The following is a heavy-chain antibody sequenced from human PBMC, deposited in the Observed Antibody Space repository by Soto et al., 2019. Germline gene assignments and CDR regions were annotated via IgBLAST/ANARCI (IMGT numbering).Heavy chain of an antibody. CDR2: ISGSGGST. D-gene: IGHD1-26*01. CDR1: GFTFSSYA. CDR3: AKVLFSGSYRPFDAFDI. Sequence: GGSLRLSCAASGFTFSSYAMSWVRQAPGKGLEWVSAISGSGGSTYYADSVKGRFTISRDNSKNTLYLQMNSLRAEDTAVYYCAKVLFSGSYRPFDAFDIWGQGTMVTVS. V-gene: IGHV3-23*01. J-gene: IGHJ3*02.